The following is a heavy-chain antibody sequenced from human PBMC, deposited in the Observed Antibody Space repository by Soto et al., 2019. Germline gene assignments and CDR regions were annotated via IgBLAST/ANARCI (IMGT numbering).Heavy chain of an antibody. Sequence: SETLSLTCTVSGGSIGGYYGSWIRQHPGKGLEWIGYIYYSGSTYYNPSLKSRVTISVDTSKNQFSLKLSSVTAADTAVYYCARESSSGWWSDYWGQGTLVTVSS. CDR3: ARESSSGWWSDY. D-gene: IGHD6-19*01. J-gene: IGHJ4*02. V-gene: IGHV4-31*03. CDR1: GGSIGGYY. CDR2: IYYSGST.